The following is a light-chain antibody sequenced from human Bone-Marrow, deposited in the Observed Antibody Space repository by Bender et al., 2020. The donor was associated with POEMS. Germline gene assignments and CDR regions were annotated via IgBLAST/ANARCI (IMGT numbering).Light chain of an antibody. Sequence: QSALTQPASVSGSPGQSITISCTETSSDFGNYNLVPWYQQHPDKAPKLIIYEVSNRPSGISNRFSGSKSDKTASLTISGLQAEDEADYYCSSYRSSYNLVFGGGTKLTVL. CDR2: EVS. V-gene: IGLV2-14*02. CDR1: SSDFGNYNL. CDR3: SSYRSSYNLV. J-gene: IGLJ2*01.